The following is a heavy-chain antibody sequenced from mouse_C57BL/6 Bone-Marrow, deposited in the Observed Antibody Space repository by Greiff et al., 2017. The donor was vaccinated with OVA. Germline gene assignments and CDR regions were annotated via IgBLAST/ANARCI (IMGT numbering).Heavy chain of an antibody. Sequence: EVQLVESGGGLVKPGGSLKLSCAASGFTFSSYTMSWVRQTPEKRLEWVATISGGGGNTYYPDSVKGRFTISRDNDKNTLYLQMSSLRSEDTALYYCARQGYYGSGAMDYWGQGTSVTVSS. CDR3: ARQGYYGSGAMDY. D-gene: IGHD1-1*01. CDR2: ISGGGGNT. V-gene: IGHV5-9*01. J-gene: IGHJ4*01. CDR1: GFTFSSYT.